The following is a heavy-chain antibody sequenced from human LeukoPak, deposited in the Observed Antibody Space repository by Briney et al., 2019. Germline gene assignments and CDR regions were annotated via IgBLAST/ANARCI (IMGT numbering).Heavy chain of an antibody. CDR1: GFTFSSYA. Sequence: PGGSLRLSCAASGFTFSSYAMSWVRQAPGKGLEWVSAISGSGGSTYYADSVKGRFTISRDNSENTLYLQMNSLRAEDTAVYYCAKDFTKSSGWYFDYWGQGTLVTVSS. CDR3: AKDFTKSSGWYFDY. CDR2: ISGSGGST. J-gene: IGHJ4*02. V-gene: IGHV3-23*01. D-gene: IGHD6-19*01.